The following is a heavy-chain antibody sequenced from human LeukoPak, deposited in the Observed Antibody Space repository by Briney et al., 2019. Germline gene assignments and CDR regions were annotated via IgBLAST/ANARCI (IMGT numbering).Heavy chain of an antibody. D-gene: IGHD3-10*01. CDR3: ARDRGQGLDY. V-gene: IGHV4-59*01. CDR1: GGSISSYY. CDR2: MPYRGST. Sequence: SETLSLTCTVSGGSISSYYWNWIRQPPGKGLEWIAYMPYRGSTNYNPSLKSRITISIDTSKNQFSLKLSSVTAADTAVYYCARDRGQGLDYWGQGALVTVSS. J-gene: IGHJ4*02.